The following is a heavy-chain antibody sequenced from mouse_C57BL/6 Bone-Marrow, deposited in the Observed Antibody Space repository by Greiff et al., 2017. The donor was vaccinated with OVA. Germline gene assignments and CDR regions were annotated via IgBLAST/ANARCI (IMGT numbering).Heavy chain of an antibody. CDR3: TRAFFYYDYGEGFAY. CDR2: IRNKANNHAT. D-gene: IGHD2-4*01. Sequence: EVMLVESGGGLVQPGGSMKLSCAASGFTFSDAWMDWVRQSPEKGLEWVAEIRNKANNHATYYAESVKGRFTISRDDSKSSVYLQMNSLRAEDTGIYYCTRAFFYYDYGEGFAYWGQGTLVTVSA. CDR1: GFTFSDAW. J-gene: IGHJ3*01. V-gene: IGHV6-6*01.